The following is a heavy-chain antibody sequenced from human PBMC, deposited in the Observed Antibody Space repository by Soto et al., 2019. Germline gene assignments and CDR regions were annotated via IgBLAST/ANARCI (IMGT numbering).Heavy chain of an antibody. CDR3: ARHKYYYDSSGYYYLS. Sequence: PSATLSLTCTVSGGSISSSSYYWCWIRQPPGKGLEWIGSIYYSGSTYYNPSLKSRVTISVDTSKNQFSLKLSSVTAADTAVYYCARHKYYYDSSGYYYLSWGQGTLVTVSS. D-gene: IGHD3-22*01. CDR2: IYYSGST. CDR1: GGSISSSSYY. J-gene: IGHJ4*02. V-gene: IGHV4-39*01.